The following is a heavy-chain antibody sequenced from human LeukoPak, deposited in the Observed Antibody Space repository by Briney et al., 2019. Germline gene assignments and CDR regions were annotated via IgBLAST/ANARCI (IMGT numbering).Heavy chain of an antibody. D-gene: IGHD2-8*02. CDR1: GFTFSSYW. CDR2: IKQDGSEK. J-gene: IGHJ4*02. CDR3: ARGWSKFDY. V-gene: IGHV3-7*03. Sequence: GGSLRLSCAASGFTFSSYWTTWVRQAPGKGLEWVANIKQDGSEKYYVDSVKGRFTISRDNAKNSLYLQMNSLRAEDTAVYYCARGWSKFDYWGQGTLVTVSS.